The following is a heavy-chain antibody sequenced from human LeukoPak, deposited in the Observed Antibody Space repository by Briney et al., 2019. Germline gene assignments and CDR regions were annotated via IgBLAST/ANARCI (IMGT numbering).Heavy chain of an antibody. J-gene: IGHJ3*02. CDR1: GFTFSSYA. V-gene: IGHV3-23*01. CDR2: ISGSGGST. Sequence: GGSLRLSCAASGFTFSSYAMSWVRQAPGQGLEWFSAISGSGGSTYYADSVKGRFTISRDNAKKSLFLQMNSLRAEDTAVYFCARAPRLVRLMDAFDIWGQGTVVTVSS. D-gene: IGHD6-6*01. CDR3: ARAPRLVRLMDAFDI.